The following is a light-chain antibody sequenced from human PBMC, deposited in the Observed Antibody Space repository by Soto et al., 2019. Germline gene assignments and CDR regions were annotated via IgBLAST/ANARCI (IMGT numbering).Light chain of an antibody. J-gene: IGLJ2*01. CDR3: GTWDISLSVVV. V-gene: IGLV1-51*01. Sequence: QSVLTQPPSVSAAPGQKVTISCSGSSSNIGNNYVSWYQQLPGTAPKLLIYDNNNRPSGIPDRFSGSKSGTSATLGITGLQTGDEADYYCGTWDISLSVVVFGGGTKLTVL. CDR1: SSNIGNNY. CDR2: DNN.